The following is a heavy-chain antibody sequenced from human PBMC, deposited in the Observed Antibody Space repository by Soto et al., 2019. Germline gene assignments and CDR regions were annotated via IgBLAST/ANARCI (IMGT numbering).Heavy chain of an antibody. CDR3: ARGRRSRCWLPPSY. J-gene: IGHJ4*02. Sequence: PSETLSLTCTVSGGSISSGGYYWSWIRQHPGNGLEWIGYIYYSGSTYYNPSLKSRVTISVDTAKNQFSLKLSSVTAADTAVYYCARGRRSRCWLPPSYWGQGTLVTVSS. CDR1: GGSISSGGYY. D-gene: IGHD3-9*01. CDR2: IYYSGST. V-gene: IGHV4-31*03.